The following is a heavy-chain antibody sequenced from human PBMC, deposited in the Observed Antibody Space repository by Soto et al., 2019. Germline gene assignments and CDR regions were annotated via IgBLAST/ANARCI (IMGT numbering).Heavy chain of an antibody. D-gene: IGHD1-7*01. CDR3: ARDPTTPRYNWNYGNY. CDR2: IYHSGST. CDR1: GGSISSSNW. Sequence: QVQLQESGPGLVKPSGTLSLTCAVSGGSISSSNWWSWVRQPPGKGLEWIGEIYHSGSTNYNPSLKSRVTISVDKSKSQFARKLSSVTAADTARYYCARDPTTPRYNWNYGNYWGQGTLVTVSS. V-gene: IGHV4-4*02. J-gene: IGHJ4*02.